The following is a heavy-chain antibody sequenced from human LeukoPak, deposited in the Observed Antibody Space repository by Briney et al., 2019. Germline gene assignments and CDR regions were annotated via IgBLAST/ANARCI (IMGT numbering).Heavy chain of an antibody. CDR1: GFMFSSNW. V-gene: IGHV3-48*01. J-gene: IGHJ4*02. Sequence: GGSLRLSCAASGFMFSSNWMSWVRQAPGKGLEWVSYISSRGTTKHYADSVKGRFTISRDNAKNALYLQMNSLRVEDTAVYYCANFEPGYTSSWYAEFWGQGTLVTVSS. CDR3: ANFEPGYTSSWYAEF. D-gene: IGHD6-13*01. CDR2: ISSRGTTK.